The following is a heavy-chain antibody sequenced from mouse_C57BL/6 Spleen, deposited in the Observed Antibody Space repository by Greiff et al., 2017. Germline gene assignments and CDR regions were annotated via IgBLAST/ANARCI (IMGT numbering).Heavy chain of an antibody. CDR2: IWRGGST. CDR3: AKNFGNYYAMDY. Sequence: VQLVESGPGLVQPSQSLSITCTVSGFSLTSYGVHWVRQSPGKGLEWLGVIWRGGSTDYNAAFMSRLSITKDNSKSQVFFKMNSLQADDTAIYYCAKNFGNYYAMDYWGQGTSVTVSS. V-gene: IGHV2-5*01. J-gene: IGHJ4*01. D-gene: IGHD2-1*01. CDR1: GFSLTSYG.